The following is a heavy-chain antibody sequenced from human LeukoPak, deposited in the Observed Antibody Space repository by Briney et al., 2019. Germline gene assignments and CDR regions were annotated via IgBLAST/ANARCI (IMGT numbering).Heavy chain of an antibody. D-gene: IGHD6-13*01. CDR2: TYTGGNS. V-gene: IGHV3-53*01. CDR1: GFTVSSTH. CDR3: AKDRGSSWYGGYFDY. Sequence: GGSLRLSCEASGFTVSSTHMVWVRQAPGKGLEWVSVTYTGGNSYYAGSVQGRFIISRDISKNTLYLQMNSLRAEDTAVYYCAKDRGSSWYGGYFDYWGQGTLVTVSS. J-gene: IGHJ4*02.